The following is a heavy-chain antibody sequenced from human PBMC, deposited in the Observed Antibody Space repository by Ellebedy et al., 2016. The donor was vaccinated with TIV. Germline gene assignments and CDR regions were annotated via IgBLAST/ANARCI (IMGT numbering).Heavy chain of an antibody. Sequence: MPGGSLRLSCTVSGDSISNSSYYWGWIRQHPGKGLEWIASIFFSGRTYYNPSLKSRVPISVDTSKNQCSLKVSSVTAADTAVYYCARRESTVTSGTSIGFDPWGRGTLVTVSS. J-gene: IGHJ5*02. CDR3: ARRESTVTSGTSIGFDP. D-gene: IGHD4-17*01. V-gene: IGHV4-39*01. CDR1: GDSISNSSYY. CDR2: IFFSGRT.